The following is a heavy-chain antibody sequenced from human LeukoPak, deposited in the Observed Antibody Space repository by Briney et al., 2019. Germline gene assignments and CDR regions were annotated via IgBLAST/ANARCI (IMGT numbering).Heavy chain of an antibody. Sequence: PSETLSLTCTVSGGSISCYYWSWIRQPPGKGLEWIGYIYYSGSTNYKPSLKSRVTISVDTSKNQFSLKLSSVTAADTAVYYCARDRGYYGSGPFDYWGQGTLVTVSS. D-gene: IGHD3-10*01. CDR2: IYYSGST. J-gene: IGHJ4*02. V-gene: IGHV4-59*12. CDR1: GGSISCYY. CDR3: ARDRGYYGSGPFDY.